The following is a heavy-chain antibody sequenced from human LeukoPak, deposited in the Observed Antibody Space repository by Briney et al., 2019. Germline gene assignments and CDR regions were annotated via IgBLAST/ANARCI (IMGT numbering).Heavy chain of an antibody. D-gene: IGHD6-19*01. J-gene: IGHJ2*01. V-gene: IGHV3-23*01. Sequence: PGGSLRLSCAASGFTFSSYAMSWVRQAPGKGLEWVSAISGSGGSTYYADSVKGRFTISRDNSKNTLYLQMNSLRAEDTAAYYCAKDLGGSSGRGNGWYFDLWGRGTLVTVFS. CDR1: GFTFSSYA. CDR2: ISGSGGST. CDR3: AKDLGGSSGRGNGWYFDL.